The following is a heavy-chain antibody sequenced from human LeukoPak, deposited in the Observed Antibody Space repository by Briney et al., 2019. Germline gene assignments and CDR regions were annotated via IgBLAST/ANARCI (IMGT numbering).Heavy chain of an antibody. J-gene: IGHJ4*02. Sequence: PSETLSLTCTVSGGSISSSSYYWGWIRQPPGKGLEWIGSIYYSGSTYYNPSRKSRVTISVDTSKNQFSLKLGSVAAADTAVYYCGGWMVGAIDYWGQGTLVTVSS. CDR2: IYYSGST. CDR1: GGSISSSSYY. V-gene: IGHV4-39*01. D-gene: IGHD1-26*01. CDR3: GGWMVGAIDY.